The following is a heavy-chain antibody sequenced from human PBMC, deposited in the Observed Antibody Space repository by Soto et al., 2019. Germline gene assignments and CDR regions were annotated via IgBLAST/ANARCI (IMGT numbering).Heavy chain of an antibody. CDR2: ISGSGGST. CDR1: GFTFSSYA. CDR3: AKRIGVARYGMDV. J-gene: IGHJ6*02. Sequence: GGSLRLSCAASGFTFSSYAMSWVRQAPGKGLEWVSAISGSGGSTYYADSVKGRFTISRDNSKNTLYLQMSSLRAEDTAVYYCAKRIGVARYGMDVWGQGTTVTVSS. V-gene: IGHV3-23*01. D-gene: IGHD3-22*01.